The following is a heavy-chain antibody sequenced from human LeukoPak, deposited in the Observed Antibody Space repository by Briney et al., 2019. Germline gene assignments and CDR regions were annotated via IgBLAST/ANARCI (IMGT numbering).Heavy chain of an antibody. CDR1: GGPISNSY. J-gene: IGHJ4*02. Sequence: PSEILSLTCIVSGGPISNSYWSWIRQPPGKGLEWIGSISYSGSTNYSPSLTSRVTISVDTSKNRFSLRLSSVTAADTAVYYCARTANYYDSGGYFHFGYWGQGTLVSVSS. D-gene: IGHD3-22*01. CDR2: ISYSGST. CDR3: ARTANYYDSGGYFHFGY. V-gene: IGHV4-59*01.